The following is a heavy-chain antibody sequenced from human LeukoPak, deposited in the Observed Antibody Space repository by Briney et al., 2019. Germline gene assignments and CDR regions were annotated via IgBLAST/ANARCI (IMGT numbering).Heavy chain of an antibody. V-gene: IGHV4-30-2*01. CDR3: ASRGYSYGFGY. CDR2: IYHRGST. Sequence: SGTLSPTRAVSGGSISSGGYAWGWIRPPPGEGLEWIVYIYHRGSTYYNPSLKSRVTISVERSESQYAVKLSSVTAADTAVYYCASRGYSYGFGYWGQGTLVTVSS. J-gene: IGHJ4*02. D-gene: IGHD5-18*01. CDR1: GGSISSGGYA.